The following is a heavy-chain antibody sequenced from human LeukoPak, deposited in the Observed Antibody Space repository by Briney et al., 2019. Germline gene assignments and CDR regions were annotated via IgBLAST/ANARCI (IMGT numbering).Heavy chain of an antibody. CDR2: ISGSGRKT. D-gene: IGHD3-22*01. CDR1: GFTFTTYA. CDR3: AKERDSSGYFDY. J-gene: IGHJ4*02. Sequence: GGSLRLSCAASGFTFTTYAMSWVRQAPGKGLEWVSAISGSGRKTYYADSVKGRFTISRDNSKNTLYLQMNSLRAEDTAVYFCAKERDSSGYFDYWGQGTPVPVSS. V-gene: IGHV3-23*01.